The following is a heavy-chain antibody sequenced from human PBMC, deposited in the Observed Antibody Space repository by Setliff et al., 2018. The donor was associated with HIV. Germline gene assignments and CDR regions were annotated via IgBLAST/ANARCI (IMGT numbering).Heavy chain of an antibody. CDR2: ISASATYI. D-gene: IGHD6-19*01. V-gene: IGHV3-21*01. Sequence: PGGSLRLSCAASGFTFSTYWMHWVRQTPGKGLEWVSSISASATYIYYADSVKGRFTISRDNSRNALYLQMDSLRAEDTAVFYCAKHQVKTGTVWYYFDSWGQGALVTVSS. CDR3: AKHQVKTGTVWYYFDS. CDR1: GFTFSTYW. J-gene: IGHJ4*02.